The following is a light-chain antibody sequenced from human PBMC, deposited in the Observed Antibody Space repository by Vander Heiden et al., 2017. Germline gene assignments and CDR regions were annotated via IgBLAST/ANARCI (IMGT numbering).Light chain of an antibody. CDR3: QQYDNLPPDT. V-gene: IGKV1-33*01. CDR2: DAS. CDR1: QDISNY. J-gene: IGKJ2*01. Sequence: DIQMTQSPSSPSASVGDRVTITCQASQDISNYLNWYQQKPGKAPKLLIYDASNLETGVPSRFSGSGYGTDFTFTISSLQPEDIATYYCQQYDNLPPDTFGQGTKLEIK.